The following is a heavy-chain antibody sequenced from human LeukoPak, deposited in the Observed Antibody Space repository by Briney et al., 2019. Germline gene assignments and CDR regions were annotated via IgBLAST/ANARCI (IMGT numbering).Heavy chain of an antibody. D-gene: IGHD3-9*01. Sequence: PSETLSLTCAVYGGSFSGYYWSWIRQPPGKGLEWIGYIYYSGSTNYNPSLKSRVTISVDTSKNQFSLKLSSVTAADTAVYYCARDGGGNILTGYYPRFDPWGQGTLVTVSS. CDR1: GGSFSGYY. CDR3: ARDGGGNILTGYYPRFDP. V-gene: IGHV4-59*01. CDR2: IYYSGST. J-gene: IGHJ5*02.